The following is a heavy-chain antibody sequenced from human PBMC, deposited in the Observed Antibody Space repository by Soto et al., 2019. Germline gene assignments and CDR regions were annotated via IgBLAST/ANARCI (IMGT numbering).Heavy chain of an antibody. V-gene: IGHV1-2*04. Sequence: ASVKVSCKASGYTFTGYYMHWVRQAPGQGLEWMGWINPNSGGTNYARKFQGWVTMTRDTSISTAYMELSRLRSDDTAVYYCARVREVAARRNYYYYYGMDVWGQGTTVTVSS. J-gene: IGHJ6*02. CDR3: ARVREVAARRNYYYYYGMDV. CDR2: INPNSGGT. D-gene: IGHD2-15*01. CDR1: GYTFTGYY.